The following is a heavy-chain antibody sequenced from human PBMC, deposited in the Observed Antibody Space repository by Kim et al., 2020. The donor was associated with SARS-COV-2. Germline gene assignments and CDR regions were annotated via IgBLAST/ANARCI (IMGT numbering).Heavy chain of an antibody. D-gene: IGHD3-10*01. CDR2: FDPEHCET. J-gene: IGHJ6*02. CDR3: AATGGPYFGMDV. Sequence: ASVKVSCKVSGYTLSEVSLHWVRQTPGKGLEWMGGFDPEHCETIFAQKFQGRVAVTEDTSTDTAYMELTSLRSDDTAVYYCAATGGPYFGMDVWGQGTTVTVSS. CDR1: GYTLSEVS. V-gene: IGHV1-24*01.